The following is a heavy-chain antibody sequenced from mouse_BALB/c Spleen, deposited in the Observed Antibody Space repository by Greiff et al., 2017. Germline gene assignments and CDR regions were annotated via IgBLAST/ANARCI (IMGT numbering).Heavy chain of an antibody. CDR2: INPDSSTI. Sequence: EVHLGGSGGGLVQPGGSLKLSCAASGFVFSRYWMSWVRRAPGKGLEWIGEINPDSSTINYTPSLKDKFIISRDNAKNTLYLQMSKVRSEDTALYYCARRGYYGSSYEFAYWGQGTLVTVSA. V-gene: IGHV4-1*02. J-gene: IGHJ3*01. CDR1: GFVFSRYW. CDR3: ARRGYYGSSYEFAY. D-gene: IGHD1-1*01.